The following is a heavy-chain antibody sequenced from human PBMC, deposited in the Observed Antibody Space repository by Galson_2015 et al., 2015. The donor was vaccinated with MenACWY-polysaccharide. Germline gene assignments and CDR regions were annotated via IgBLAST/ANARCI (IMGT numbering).Heavy chain of an antibody. J-gene: IGHJ4*02. D-gene: IGHD3-10*01. CDR3: ARERWVRGVFFDQ. CDR2: IRQDGREK. CDR1: GFTFRSHY. Sequence: SLRLSCAGSGFTFRSHYMSWVRQAPGKGLEWVANIRQDGREKYFVDSVKGRFTISRDNAKNSLYLQMNSLRVEDTAVYYCARERWVRGVFFDQWGQGTLVTVSS. V-gene: IGHV3-7*01.